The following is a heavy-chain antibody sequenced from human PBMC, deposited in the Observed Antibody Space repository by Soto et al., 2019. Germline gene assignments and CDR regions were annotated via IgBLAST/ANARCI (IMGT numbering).Heavy chain of an antibody. CDR3: ARAALGANWFDP. CDR2: INPSGGST. D-gene: IGHD1-26*01. J-gene: IGHJ5*02. V-gene: IGHV1-46*01. CDR1: RYTFTSYY. Sequence: ASVKVSSKASRYTFTSYYMHWVRQAPGQGLEWMGIINPSGGSTSYAQKFQGRVTMTRDTSTSTVYMELSSLRSEDTAVYYCARAALGANWFDPWGQGTLVTVS.